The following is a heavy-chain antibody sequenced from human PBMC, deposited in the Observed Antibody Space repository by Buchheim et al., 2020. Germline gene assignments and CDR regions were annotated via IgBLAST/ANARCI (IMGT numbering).Heavy chain of an antibody. D-gene: IGHD4/OR15-4a*01. Sequence: QITLKESGPTLVKPTQTLTLTCTFSGFSLSTSGVGVGWIRQPPGKALEWLALIYWDDDNRYSPSLKSRLTITKDTSKNQVVLTMTNMDPVDTATYYCAHRGPIREYSYGATFDYWGQGTL. V-gene: IGHV2-5*02. CDR1: GFSLSTSGVG. CDR3: AHRGPIREYSYGATFDY. CDR2: IYWDDDN. J-gene: IGHJ4*02.